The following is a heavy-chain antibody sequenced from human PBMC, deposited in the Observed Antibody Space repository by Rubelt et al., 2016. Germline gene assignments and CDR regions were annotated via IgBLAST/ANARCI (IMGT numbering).Heavy chain of an antibody. J-gene: IGHJ5*02. CDR1: GGSISSYY. V-gene: IGHV4-59*01. Sequence: QVQLQESGPGLVKPSETLSLTCTVSGGSISSYYWSWIRQPPGKGLEWIGYIYYSGSTNYNPSLKSRVTISVDTSKNQFSLKLSSVTAADTAVYYCARLAAAGTTWFDPWGQGTLVTVSS. CDR2: IYYSGST. D-gene: IGHD6-13*01. CDR3: ARLAAAGTTWFDP.